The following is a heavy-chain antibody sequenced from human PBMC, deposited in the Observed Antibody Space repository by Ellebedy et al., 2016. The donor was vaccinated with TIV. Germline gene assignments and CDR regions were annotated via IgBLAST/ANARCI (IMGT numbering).Heavy chain of an antibody. J-gene: IGHJ4*02. CDR2: ICYTGST. D-gene: IGHD3-16*01. V-gene: IGHV4-39*01. Sequence: MPSETLSLTCTVSGGSISSSSYYWGWIRQPPGKGLEWIASICYTGSTYQNPSLKSRGTVSVDTSKNQFSLKLSSVTAADTAVYYCASNPAYDSVWGSDSRSLWGQGILVTVSS. CDR3: ASNPAYDSVWGSDSRSL. CDR1: GGSISSSSYY.